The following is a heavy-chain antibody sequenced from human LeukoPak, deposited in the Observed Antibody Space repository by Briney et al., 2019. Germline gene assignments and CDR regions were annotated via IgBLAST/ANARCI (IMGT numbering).Heavy chain of an antibody. J-gene: IGHJ4*02. D-gene: IGHD6-19*01. CDR3: AKRSGYTTGWFFVF. Sequence: GGSLRLSCAASGFSFSTYAMSGVRQAPGKGLEWVSSISGSGDNTYYAESVKGRFTISRDNSKNTLFLQMNSLRAEDTAVFYCAKRSGYTTGWFFVFWGQGTLVTVSS. CDR1: GFSFSTYA. CDR2: ISGSGDNT. V-gene: IGHV3-23*01.